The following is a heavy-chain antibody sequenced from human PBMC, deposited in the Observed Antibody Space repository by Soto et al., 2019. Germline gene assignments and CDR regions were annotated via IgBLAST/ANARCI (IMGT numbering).Heavy chain of an antibody. J-gene: IGHJ3*02. CDR2: FSCCGGGT. D-gene: IGHD2-21*01. V-gene: IGHV3-23*01. Sequence: GGSLRLSCAASGFTFSTYAMSWVRQAPGKGLEWVSSFSCCGGGTYYADSVKGRFTISRDNSKNTLYLQMNSLRAEDTAVYYCVKDRIVVVSRFDAFDIWGQGTMVTVSS. CDR3: VKDRIVVVSRFDAFDI. CDR1: GFTFSTYA.